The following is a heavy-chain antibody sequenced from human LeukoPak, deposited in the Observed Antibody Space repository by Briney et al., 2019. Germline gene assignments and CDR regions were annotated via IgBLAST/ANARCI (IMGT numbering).Heavy chain of an antibody. D-gene: IGHD3-22*01. CDR1: GFTFSSYG. V-gene: IGHV3-30*02. Sequence: GGSLRPSCAASGFTFSSYGMHWVRQAPGKGLEWVAFIRYDGSNKYYADSVKGRFTISRDNSKNTLYLQMNSLRAEDTAVYYCAKDGDYDSSGYYYDWGQGTLVTVSS. J-gene: IGHJ4*02. CDR2: IRYDGSNK. CDR3: AKDGDYDSSGYYYD.